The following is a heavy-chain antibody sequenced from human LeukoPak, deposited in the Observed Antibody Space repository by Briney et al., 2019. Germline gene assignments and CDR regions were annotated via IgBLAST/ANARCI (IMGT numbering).Heavy chain of an antibody. CDR1: GFTFTTYS. J-gene: IGHJ2*01. D-gene: IGHD3-10*01. CDR2: ISSSSSTV. CDR3: ARPMVRETDWYFDL. V-gene: IGHV3-48*02. Sequence: GGSLRLSCAASGFTFTTYSMDWVRQAPGKGLEWVSYISSSSSTVHYADSVKRRFTISRDNAKNSLYLQMDSLRDEDTAVYYCARPMVRETDWYFDLWGRGTQVTVSS.